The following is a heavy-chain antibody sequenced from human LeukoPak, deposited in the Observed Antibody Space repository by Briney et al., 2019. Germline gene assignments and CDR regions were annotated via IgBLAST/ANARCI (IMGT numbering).Heavy chain of an antibody. Sequence: GGSLRLSCAASGFTFSSYAMSWVRQAPGKGLEWVSAISGSGGSTYYADPVKGRFTISRDNSKNTLYLQMNSLRAEDTAVYYCANPPHVYSSGWYYFDYWGQGTLVTVSS. CDR3: ANPPHVYSSGWYYFDY. V-gene: IGHV3-23*01. CDR1: GFTFSSYA. D-gene: IGHD6-19*01. J-gene: IGHJ4*02. CDR2: ISGSGGST.